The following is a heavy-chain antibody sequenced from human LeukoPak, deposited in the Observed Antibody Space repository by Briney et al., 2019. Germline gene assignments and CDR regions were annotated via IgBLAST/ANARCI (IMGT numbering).Heavy chain of an antibody. CDR2: IYSGGSI. J-gene: IGHJ4*02. CDR1: GFSVTSKH. V-gene: IGHV3-53*01. Sequence: PGGSLRLSCAASGFSVTSKHMNWVRQAPGKGLEWVSVIYSGGSIYYADSVKGRFTISRDNSKNTLFLQMNSLRAEDTAVYYCARGGAGYYFDHWGQGTLVTVSS. D-gene: IGHD6-19*01. CDR3: ARGGAGYYFDH.